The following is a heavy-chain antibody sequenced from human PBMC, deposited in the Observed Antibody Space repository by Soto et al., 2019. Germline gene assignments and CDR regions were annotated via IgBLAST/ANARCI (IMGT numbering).Heavy chain of an antibody. V-gene: IGHV4-39*02. J-gene: IGHJ4*02. Sequence: PSETLSLTCTVSGGSISSNNFYWGWVRQPPGKGLEWIGTIYYNGATQYSPSLKSRVTISVDTSKNQFSLKLNSVTAADTAVYYCATEQRTSMPPGGGNYWGQGTLVTVSS. CDR1: GGSISSNNFY. CDR3: ATEQRTSMPPGGGNY. D-gene: IGHD5-18*01. CDR2: IYYNGAT.